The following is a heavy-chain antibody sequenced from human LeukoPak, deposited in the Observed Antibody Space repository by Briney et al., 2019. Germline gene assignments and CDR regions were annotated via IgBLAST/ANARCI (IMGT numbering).Heavy chain of an antibody. CDR2: IYTSGST. D-gene: IGHD4-17*01. CDR3: ARVTTEFVWYFDL. CDR1: GYSISSGYY. Sequence: SETLSLTCAVSGYSISSGYYWGWIRQPPGKGLEWIGRIYTSGSTNYNPSLKSRVTMSVDTSKNQFSLKLSSVPAADTAVYYCARVTTEFVWYFDLWGRGTLVTVSS. J-gene: IGHJ2*01. V-gene: IGHV4-38-2*01.